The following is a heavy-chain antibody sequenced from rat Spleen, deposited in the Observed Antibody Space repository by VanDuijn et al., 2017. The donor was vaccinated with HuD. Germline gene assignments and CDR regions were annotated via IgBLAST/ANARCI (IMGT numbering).Heavy chain of an antibody. J-gene: IGHJ1*01. D-gene: IGHD1-12*03. CDR2: ISYGDSSGHSGT. Sequence: EVQLVESGGGLVQPGRSLKLSCAASGFTFSDYGVAWVRQAPTTGLEWVATISYGDSSGHSGTYYRDSVKGRFTISRDNAKSTLYLQMNSLRSEETATYYCARRPNYYDGYYHADWYFDFWGPGTMVTVSS. CDR1: GFTFSDYG. V-gene: IGHV5-29*01. CDR3: ARRPNYYDGYYHADWYFDF.